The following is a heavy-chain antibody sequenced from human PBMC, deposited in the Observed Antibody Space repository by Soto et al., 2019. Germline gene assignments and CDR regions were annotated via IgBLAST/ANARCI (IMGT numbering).Heavy chain of an antibody. J-gene: IGHJ6*02. CDR3: AASDDYYDSSGYENYYYYYGMDV. CDR1: GFTFSSYA. V-gene: IGHV3-23*01. CDR2: ISGSGGST. Sequence: GGSLRLSCAASGFTFSSYAMSWVRQAPGKGLEWVSAISGSGGSTYYADSVKGRFTISRDNSKNTLYLQMNSLRAEDTAVYYCAASDDYYDSSGYENYYYYYGMDVWGQGTTVTVSS. D-gene: IGHD3-22*01.